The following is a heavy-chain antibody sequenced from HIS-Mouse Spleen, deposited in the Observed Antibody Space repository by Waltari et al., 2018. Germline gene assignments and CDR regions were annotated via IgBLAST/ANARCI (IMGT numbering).Heavy chain of an antibody. J-gene: IGHJ5*02. Sequence: EVQLVESGGGLVQPGGSLRLSCAASGFTFSGYWMHWVRKAPGKGLVWVSGINSDGSSTSYADSVKGRFTISRDNAKNTLYLQMNSLRAEDTAVYYCATGIVGSPSWFDPWGQGTLVTVSS. CDR2: INSDGSST. V-gene: IGHV3-74*01. CDR1: GFTFSGYW. D-gene: IGHD1-26*01. CDR3: ATGIVGSPSWFDP.